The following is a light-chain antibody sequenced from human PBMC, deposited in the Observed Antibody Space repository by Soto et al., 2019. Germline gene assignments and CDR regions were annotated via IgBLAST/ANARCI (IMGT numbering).Light chain of an antibody. CDR3: QKYSSVPV. Sequence: DIQMTQSPTSLSASVGDRVTITCRASQDNRNFVAWYQQKPGKAPKLLIYAASTLQSGVPSRFSGSGSGTDFTLTINSLQPEDVATYSCQKYSSVPVFGPGTKVETK. V-gene: IGKV1-27*01. J-gene: IGKJ3*01. CDR1: QDNRNF. CDR2: AAS.